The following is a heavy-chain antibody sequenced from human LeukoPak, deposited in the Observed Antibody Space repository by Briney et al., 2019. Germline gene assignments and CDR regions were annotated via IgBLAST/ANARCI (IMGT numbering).Heavy chain of an antibody. CDR1: GYTFTGYY. D-gene: IGHD5-18*01. J-gene: IGHJ6*02. CDR3: ASGYSYFYYYGMDV. CDR2: ISAYNGNT. V-gene: IGHV1-18*04. Sequence: GASVKVSFQASGYTFTGYYIHWVRQAPGQGLGWIGWISAYNGNTNYAQKLQGRVTMTTDTSTSTAYMELRSLRSDDTAVYYCASGYSYFYYYGMDVWGQGTTVTVSS.